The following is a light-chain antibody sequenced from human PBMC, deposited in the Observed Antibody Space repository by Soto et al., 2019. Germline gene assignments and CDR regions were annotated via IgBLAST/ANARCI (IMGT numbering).Light chain of an antibody. CDR1: TSDVGGYNY. Sequence: QSVLTQPASVSGSPGQSITISCTGTTSDVGGYNYVSWYQQHPGKAPKFMIYDVSNRPSGVSTRFSGSKSGSTASLTISGLQAEDEADYYCNSYTTSNTRQIVFGTGTKVTVL. CDR2: DVS. V-gene: IGLV2-14*01. J-gene: IGLJ1*01. CDR3: NSYTTSNTRQIV.